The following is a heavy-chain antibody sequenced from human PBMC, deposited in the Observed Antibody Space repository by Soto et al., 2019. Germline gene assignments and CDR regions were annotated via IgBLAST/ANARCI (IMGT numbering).Heavy chain of an antibody. CDR1: GYTFTSYD. CDR2: MNPNSDST. J-gene: IGHJ5*02. CDR3: ARGRIAAAGSWFDP. V-gene: IGHV1-8*01. Sequence: ASVKVSCKASGYTFTSYDINWVRQATGQGLEWMGWMNPNSDSTGYAQKFQGRVTMTRNTSISTAYMELSSLRSEDTAVYYCARGRIAAAGSWFDPWGQGTLVTVSS. D-gene: IGHD6-13*01.